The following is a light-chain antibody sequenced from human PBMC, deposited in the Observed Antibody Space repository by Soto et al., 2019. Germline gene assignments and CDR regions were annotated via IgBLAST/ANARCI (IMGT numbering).Light chain of an antibody. CDR2: SNS. CDR3: ATWDDSLNVWL. CDR1: TSNIGSNP. J-gene: IGLJ2*01. V-gene: IGLV1-44*01. Sequence: QSVLTQPPSASAPPGQRVTISCSGGTSNIGSNPVNWYQQLPGTAPKLLMYSNSQRPSGVPDRFSGSKSGTSASLGISGLQSEDESTYYCATWDDSLNVWLFGGGTKLTVL.